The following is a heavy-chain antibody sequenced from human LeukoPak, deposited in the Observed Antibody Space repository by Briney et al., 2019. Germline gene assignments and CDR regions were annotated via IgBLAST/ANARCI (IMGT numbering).Heavy chain of an antibody. V-gene: IGHV1-46*01. CDR2: INPGGGST. Sequence: ASVKVSCKASGYIFTTHYMHWVRQAPGQGLEWIGIINPGGGSTSYAQKFQGRVTMTRDTSTSTVYMELSSLRSEDTAVYYCARGAAMVYYFDYWAREPWSPSPQ. CDR1: GYIFTTHY. D-gene: IGHD5-18*01. J-gene: IGHJ4*02. CDR3: ARGAAMVYYFDY.